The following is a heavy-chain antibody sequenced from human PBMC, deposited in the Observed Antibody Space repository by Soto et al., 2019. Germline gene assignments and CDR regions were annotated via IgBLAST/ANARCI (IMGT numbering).Heavy chain of an antibody. CDR2: ISGSGGST. D-gene: IGHD2-15*01. V-gene: IGHV3-23*01. CDR3: AKDLPKRIVVVVAAPLLAFDI. J-gene: IGHJ3*02. Sequence: EVQLLESGGGLVQPGGSLRLSCAASGFTFSSYAMSWVRQAPGKGLEWVSAISGSGGSTYYADSVKGRFIISRDNSKNTLYLQMNSLRAEDTAVYYCAKDLPKRIVVVVAAPLLAFDIWGQGTMVTVSS. CDR1: GFTFSSYA.